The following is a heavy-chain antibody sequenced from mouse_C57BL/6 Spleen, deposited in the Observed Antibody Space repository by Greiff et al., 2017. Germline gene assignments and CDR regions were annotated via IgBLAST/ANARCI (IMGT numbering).Heavy chain of an antibody. J-gene: IGHJ1*03. Sequence: QVQLKESGPELVKPGASVKISCKASGYTFTDYYINWVKQRPGQGLEWIGWIFPGSGSTYYNEKFKGKATLTVDKSSSTAYMLLSSLTSEDSAVYFCGGAYGNYGGYFDVWGTGTTVTVSS. D-gene: IGHD2-1*01. V-gene: IGHV1-75*01. CDR1: GYTFTDYY. CDR2: IFPGSGST. CDR3: GGAYGNYGGYFDV.